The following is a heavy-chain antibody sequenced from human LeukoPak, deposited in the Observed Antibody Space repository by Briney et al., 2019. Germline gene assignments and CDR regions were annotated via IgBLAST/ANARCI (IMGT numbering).Heavy chain of an antibody. J-gene: IGHJ4*02. D-gene: IGHD3-22*01. CDR3: ARGRAYYYDSSGYFFDY. Sequence: SETLSLTCAVYGGSFSGYYWSWIRQPPGKGLEWIGEINHSGSTNYNPSLKSRVTLSVDTSKNQFSLKLSSVTAADTAVYYCARGRAYYYDSSGYFFDYWGQGTLVTVSS. V-gene: IGHV4-34*01. CDR1: GGSFSGYY. CDR2: INHSGST.